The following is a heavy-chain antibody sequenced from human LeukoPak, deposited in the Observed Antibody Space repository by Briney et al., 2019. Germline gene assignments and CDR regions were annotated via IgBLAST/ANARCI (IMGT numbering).Heavy chain of an antibody. D-gene: IGHD3-22*01. J-gene: IGHJ4*02. CDR1: GGSISSGGYY. V-gene: IGHV4-31*03. CDR3: AGIDSSGYYSLDY. CDR2: IYYSGST. Sequence: SQTLSLTCTVSGGSISSGGYYWSWIRQHPGKGLEWIGYIYYSGSTYYNPSLKSRVTISVDTSKNQFSLKLSSVTAADTAVYYCAGIDSSGYYSLDYWGQGTLVTVSS.